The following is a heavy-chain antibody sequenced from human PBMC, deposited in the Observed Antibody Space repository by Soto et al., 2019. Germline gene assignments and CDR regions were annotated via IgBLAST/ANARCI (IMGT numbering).Heavy chain of an antibody. J-gene: IGHJ5*02. CDR1: GGSISSYY. Sequence: PSETLSLTCTVSGGSISSYYWSWIRQPPWKGLEWIGYIYYSGSTNYNPPLKSRVTISVDTSKNQFSLKLSSVTAADTAVYYCAREVDGSGSINNNWFDPWGQGTLVTVSS. CDR2: IYYSGST. D-gene: IGHD3-10*01. CDR3: AREVDGSGSINNNWFDP. V-gene: IGHV4-59*12.